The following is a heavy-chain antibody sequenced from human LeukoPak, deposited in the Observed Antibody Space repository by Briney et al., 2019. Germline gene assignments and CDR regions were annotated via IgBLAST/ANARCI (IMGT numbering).Heavy chain of an antibody. CDR2: INPNSGGT. CDR3: ARDKGYYYGSGSHDY. J-gene: IGHJ4*02. Sequence: ASVKVSCKASGYTFTGYYMHWVRQAPGQGLEWMGWINPNSGGTNYAQKFQGRVTMTRDTSISTAYMELSRLRSDDTAVYYCARDKGYYYGSGSHDYWGQGTLVTVSS. D-gene: IGHD3-10*01. V-gene: IGHV1-2*02. CDR1: GYTFTGYY.